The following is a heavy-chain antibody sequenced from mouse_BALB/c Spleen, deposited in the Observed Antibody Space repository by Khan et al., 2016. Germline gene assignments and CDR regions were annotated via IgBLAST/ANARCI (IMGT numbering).Heavy chain of an antibody. J-gene: IGHJ4*01. D-gene: IGHD1-1*01. V-gene: IGHV3-2*02. CDR3: ARSDYGYKYAMDY. CDR2: ISNSGST. Sequence: EVKLEESGPGLVKPSQSLSLTCTVTGYSITSDYAWNWIRQFPGNRLAWMGYISNSGSTSYNQSLKSRISITRDTSKNQFFLQLNSGTSEDTATYYCARSDYGYKYAMDYWGQGTSVTVSS. CDR1: GYSITSDYA.